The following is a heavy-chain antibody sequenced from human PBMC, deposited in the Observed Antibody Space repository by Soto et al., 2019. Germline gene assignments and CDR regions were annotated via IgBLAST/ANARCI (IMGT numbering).Heavy chain of an antibody. CDR3: ARVVVGTMVRGVISYYYYYMDV. CDR1: GFTFDDYG. Sequence: GGSLRLSCAASGFTFDDYGMSWVRQAPGKGLEWVSGINWNGGSTGYADSVKGRFTISRDNAKNSLYLQMNSLRAEDTALYHCARVVVGTMVRGVISYYYYYMDVWGKGTTVTVSS. D-gene: IGHD3-10*01. J-gene: IGHJ6*03. V-gene: IGHV3-20*01. CDR2: INWNGGST.